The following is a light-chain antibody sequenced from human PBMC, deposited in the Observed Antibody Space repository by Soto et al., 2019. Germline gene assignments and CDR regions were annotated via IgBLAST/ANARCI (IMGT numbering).Light chain of an antibody. Sequence: QSVLTQPPSASGPPGQRVPISCSGSSSNIGTNTVNWYQQLPGTAPKLLIYSNDQRPSGVPDRFSGSKSGTSASLAISGLQSEDEADYYCAAWDDSLNGWVFGGGTQLTVL. J-gene: IGLJ3*02. CDR1: SSNIGTNT. CDR3: AAWDDSLNGWV. V-gene: IGLV1-44*01. CDR2: SND.